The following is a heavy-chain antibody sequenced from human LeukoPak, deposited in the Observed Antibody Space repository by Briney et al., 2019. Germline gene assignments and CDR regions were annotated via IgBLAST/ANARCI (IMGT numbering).Heavy chain of an antibody. CDR2: ISGSWT. CDR1: EFTLRTYA. V-gene: IGHV3-23*01. D-gene: IGHD4-17*01. Sequence: GRSLRLSCAASEFTLRTYAMNWVPQAPRRGREWGSTISGSWTNYADSVKGRFTISREHSRNTLYLQMNSRRVEGTAVYFCAKDCDYGDTSVMPCYWGQGTLVTVSS. J-gene: IGHJ4*02. CDR3: AKDCDYGDTSVMPCY.